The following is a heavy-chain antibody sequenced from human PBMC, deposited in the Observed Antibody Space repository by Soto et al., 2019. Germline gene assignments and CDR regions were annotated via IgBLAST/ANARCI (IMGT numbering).Heavy chain of an antibody. CDR3: ARGTSDYDFWSGNNWFDP. CDR1: GYTFTSYG. D-gene: IGHD3-3*01. CDR2: ISAYNGNT. V-gene: IGHV1-18*04. Sequence: ASVKVSCKASGYTFTSYGISWVRQAPGQGLEWMGWISAYNGNTNYAQKLQGRVTMTTDTSTSTAYMELRSLRSDDTAVYYCARGTSDYDFWSGNNWFDPWGQGTLVTVS. J-gene: IGHJ5*02.